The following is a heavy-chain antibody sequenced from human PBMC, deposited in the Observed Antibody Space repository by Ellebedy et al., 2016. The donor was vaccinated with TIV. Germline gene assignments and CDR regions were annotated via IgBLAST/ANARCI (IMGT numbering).Heavy chain of an antibody. CDR3: ARGRYGTPGYYYGMDV. D-gene: IGHD3-10*01. CDR2: IIPIFGTA. V-gene: IGHV1-69*13. Sequence: SVKVSXKASGGTFSSYAISWVRQAPGQGLEWMGGIIPIFGTANYAQKFQGRVTITADESTSTAYMELSSLRSEDTAVYYCARGRYGTPGYYYGMDVWGQGTTVTVSS. J-gene: IGHJ6*02. CDR1: GGTFSSYA.